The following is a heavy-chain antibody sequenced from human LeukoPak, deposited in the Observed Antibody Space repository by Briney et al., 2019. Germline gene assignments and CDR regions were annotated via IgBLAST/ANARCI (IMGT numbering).Heavy chain of an antibody. Sequence: PSETLSLTCAVYGESFSGSYWTWIRQPPGEGLEWIGEINHSGSTNYNPSLKSRVTISVDTSKNQFSLKLSSVTAADTAMYYCARGGTTVAGTFWFDPWGQGTLVTVSS. CDR1: GESFSGSY. D-gene: IGHD6-19*01. CDR2: INHSGST. V-gene: IGHV4-34*01. J-gene: IGHJ5*02. CDR3: ARGGTTVAGTFWFDP.